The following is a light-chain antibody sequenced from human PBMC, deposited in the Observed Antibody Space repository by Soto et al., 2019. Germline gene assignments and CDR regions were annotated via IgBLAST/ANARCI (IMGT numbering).Light chain of an antibody. CDR1: RSNIGAGYD. V-gene: IGLV1-40*01. CDR3: QSYDINLSGVV. CDR2: GNT. Sequence: QSVLTQPTSVSGAPGQRVTISCTGSRSNIGAGYDVHWYQQLPGTAPKLLIDGNTNRPSGIPDRFSCSKSGTSSSLAINGLQAEDEADYYCQSYDINLSGVVFGGVTKLTVL. J-gene: IGLJ2*01.